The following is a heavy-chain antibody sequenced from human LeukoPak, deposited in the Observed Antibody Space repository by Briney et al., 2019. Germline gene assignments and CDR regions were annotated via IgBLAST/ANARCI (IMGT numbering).Heavy chain of an antibody. J-gene: IGHJ3*02. V-gene: IGHV5-10-1*01. Sequence: GASLRISCQGSGYSFTSYWISWVRQMPGKGLEWMGRIAPSDSYTNYSPSFQGHVTISADKSISTAYLQWSSLKASDTAMYYCARHYRYYYDSSDYYYGASGAFDIWGQGTMVTVSS. D-gene: IGHD3-22*01. CDR3: ARHYRYYYDSSDYYYGASGAFDI. CDR1: GYSFTSYW. CDR2: IAPSDSYT.